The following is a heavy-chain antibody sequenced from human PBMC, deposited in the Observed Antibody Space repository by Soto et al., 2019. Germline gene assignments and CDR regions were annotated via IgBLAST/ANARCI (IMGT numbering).Heavy chain of an antibody. Sequence: GGSLRLSCAASGFTFSSYAMSWVRQSPGKGLEWFSAISGSGASTYYADFVKGRFTISRNNSKNTLYLQMNSLRAEDTAVYYYAKDVAYCGGDCYSEIYYFDYWGQGTLVTVSS. V-gene: IGHV3-23*01. D-gene: IGHD2-21*02. CDR3: AKDVAYCGGDCYSEIYYFDY. J-gene: IGHJ4*02. CDR1: GFTFSSYA. CDR2: ISGSGAST.